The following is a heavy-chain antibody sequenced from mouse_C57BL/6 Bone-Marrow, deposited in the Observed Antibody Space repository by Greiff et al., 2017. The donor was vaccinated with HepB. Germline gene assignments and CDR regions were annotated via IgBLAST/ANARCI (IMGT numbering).Heavy chain of an antibody. CDR2: IYPRSGNT. CDR3: ARSDYYSNFDY. Sequence: VKLVESGAELARPGASVKLSCKASGYTFTSYGISWVKQRTGQGLEWIGEIYPRSGNTYYNEKFKGKATLTADKSSSTAYMELRSLTSEDSAVYFCARSDYYSNFDYWGQGTTLTVSS. CDR1: GYTFTSYG. V-gene: IGHV1-81*01. J-gene: IGHJ2*01. D-gene: IGHD2-5*01.